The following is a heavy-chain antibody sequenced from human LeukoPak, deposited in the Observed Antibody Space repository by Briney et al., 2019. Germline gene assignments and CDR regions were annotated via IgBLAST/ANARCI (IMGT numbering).Heavy chain of an antibody. Sequence: GGSLRLSCAASGFTFDDYAMHWVRQAPGKGLEWVSGISWNSGSIGYADSVKGRFTISRDNAKNSLYLQMNSLRAEDTALYYCAKEKAPSRRYFDYWGQGTLVTVSS. J-gene: IGHJ4*02. CDR1: GFTFDDYA. CDR2: ISWNSGSI. V-gene: IGHV3-9*01. CDR3: AKEKAPSRRYFDY.